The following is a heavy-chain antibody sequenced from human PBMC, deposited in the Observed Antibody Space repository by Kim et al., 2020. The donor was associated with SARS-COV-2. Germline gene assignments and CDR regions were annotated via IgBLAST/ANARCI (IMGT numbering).Heavy chain of an antibody. V-gene: IGHV3-49*04. CDR1: RFTFGDFT. D-gene: IGHD7-27*01. J-gene: IGHJ4*02. Sequence: GGSLRLSCRTSRFTFGDFTVSWVRQAPGRGLEWVGFIRKAAFAGTTEYAASVKGRFTISRDDGKNIVYLQMNSLKTEDTAMYYCARDGDNGWARLHYWGQGTLVTVSS. CDR2: IRKAAFAGTT. CDR3: ARDGDNGWARLHY.